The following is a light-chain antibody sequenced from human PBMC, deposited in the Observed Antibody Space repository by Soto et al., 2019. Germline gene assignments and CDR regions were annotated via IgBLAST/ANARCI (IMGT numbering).Light chain of an antibody. J-gene: IGKJ4*01. CDR3: QQPNGLT. CDR2: AAS. Sequence: DIQLTQSPSFLSASVGDRVTITCRASQGISSYLAWYQQKPGKAPKLLFYAASTLQSGVPSRFSGSGSGTEFTLTISSLQPEDFATYYCQQPNGLTFGGGTKVEIK. V-gene: IGKV1-9*01. CDR1: QGISSY.